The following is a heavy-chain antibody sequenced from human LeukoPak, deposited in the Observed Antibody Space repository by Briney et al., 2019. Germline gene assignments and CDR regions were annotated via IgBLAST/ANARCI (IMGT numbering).Heavy chain of an antibody. CDR2: ISGSGGST. V-gene: IGHV3-23*01. CDR3: ARDRKKQQRDAFDI. J-gene: IGHJ3*02. Sequence: GGSLRLSCAASGFTFSSYAMSWVRQAPGKGLESVSAISGSGGSTYYADSVKGRFTISRDNSKNTLYLQMNSLRSDDTAVYYCARDRKKQQRDAFDIWGQGTMVTVSS. CDR1: GFTFSSYA. D-gene: IGHD6-13*01.